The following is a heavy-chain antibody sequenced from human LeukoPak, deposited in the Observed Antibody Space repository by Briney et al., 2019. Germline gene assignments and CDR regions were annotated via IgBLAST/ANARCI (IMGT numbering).Heavy chain of an antibody. CDR1: GGSISPYY. V-gene: IGHV4-59*01. D-gene: IGHD3-10*01. CDR3: AKDPPRGSYFDL. Sequence: SETLSLTCTVSGGSISPYYWNWIRQPPWKGLEWIGYISYSGSTNYNPSLKSRVTMSVHTSKNQFSLKLNSVTAADTAVYYCAKDPPRGSYFDLWGRGTLVTVSS. J-gene: IGHJ2*01. CDR2: ISYSGST.